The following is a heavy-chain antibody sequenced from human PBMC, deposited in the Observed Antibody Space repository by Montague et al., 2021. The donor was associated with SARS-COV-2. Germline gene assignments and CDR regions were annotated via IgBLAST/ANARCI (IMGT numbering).Heavy chain of an antibody. CDR3: ATGFSGYSSSWFDKRLLEVEHAGPEFDY. V-gene: IGHV4-28*01. D-gene: IGHD6-13*01. Sequence: SETLSLTCAVSGYSISSSNWWGWIRQPPGKGLEWIGYIYYSGSTYYNPSLKSRVTMSVDTSKNQFSLKLSSVTAVDTAVYYCATGFSGYSSSWFDKRLLEVEHAGPEFDYWGQGTLVTVSS. CDR2: IYYSGST. J-gene: IGHJ4*02. CDR1: GYSISSSNW.